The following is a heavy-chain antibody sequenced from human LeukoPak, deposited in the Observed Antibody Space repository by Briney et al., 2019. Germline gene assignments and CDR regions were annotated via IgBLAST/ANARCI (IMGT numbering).Heavy chain of an antibody. V-gene: IGHV4-39*07. D-gene: IGHD6-13*01. CDR3: ARNQAAAGTYYYYYYMDV. CDR1: GGSISSSSYY. Sequence: PSETLSLTCTVSGGSISSSSYYWGWIRQPPGKGLEWIGRIYYSGSTYYNPSLKSRVTISVDTSKNQFSLKLSSVTAADTAVYYCARNQAAAGTYYYYYYMDVWGKGTTVTISS. CDR2: IYYSGST. J-gene: IGHJ6*03.